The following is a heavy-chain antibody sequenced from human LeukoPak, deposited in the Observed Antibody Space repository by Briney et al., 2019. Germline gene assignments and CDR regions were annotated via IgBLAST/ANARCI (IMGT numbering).Heavy chain of an antibody. Sequence: GGSLRLSCAASGFTFRTYAMHWVRQAPGKGLEWVAFMSHDGVKIFHADSVKGRFTISRDNSKNILYLQMNSLRVEDAGVYYCAKAPVTSCRGAFCYPFDYWGHGTLVTVSS. CDR1: GFTFRTYA. V-gene: IGHV3-30*18. CDR2: MSHDGVKI. J-gene: IGHJ4*01. CDR3: AKAPVTSCRGAFCYPFDY. D-gene: IGHD2-21*01.